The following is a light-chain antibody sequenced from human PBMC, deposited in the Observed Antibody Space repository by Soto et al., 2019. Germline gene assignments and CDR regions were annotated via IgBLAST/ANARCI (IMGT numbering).Light chain of an antibody. CDR1: QSISNH. CDR3: QQYNAYYS. J-gene: IGKJ2*03. CDR2: AAS. V-gene: IGKV1-39*01. Sequence: DIQMTQSPSSLSASVEDRVIITCRASQSISNHLNWYQQKPGKAPKLLIFAASSLQSGVPSRFSGTGSGTEFTLTISSLQPEDFATYYCQQYNAYYSFGQGTKADIK.